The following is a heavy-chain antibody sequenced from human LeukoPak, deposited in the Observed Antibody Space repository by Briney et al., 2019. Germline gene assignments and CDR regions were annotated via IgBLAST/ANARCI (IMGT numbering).Heavy chain of an antibody. D-gene: IGHD3-22*01. V-gene: IGHV3-23*01. CDR3: AKDGLYYDGSEHVYYFDS. CDR2: IIYSGGAT. J-gene: IGHJ4*02. Sequence: PGGSLRLSCAASGFTFSRSAMTWVRQGPGRGLEFHASIIYSGGATYYADSVKGRFTISRDNSKNTLYLQMNSLRAEDTALYYCAKDGLYYDGSEHVYYFDSWGQGTLVTVSS. CDR1: GFTFSRSA.